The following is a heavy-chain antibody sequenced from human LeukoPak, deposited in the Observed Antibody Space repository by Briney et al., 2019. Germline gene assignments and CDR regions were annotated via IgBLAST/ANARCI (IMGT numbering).Heavy chain of an antibody. J-gene: IGHJ6*03. V-gene: IGHV1-2*02. Sequence: ASVKVSCKASGYTFTSYGISWVRQAPGQGLEWMGWINPNSGGTNYAQKFQGRVTMTRDTSISTAYMGLSRLRSDDTAVYYCARGCQYQLLIFLYYYMDVWGKGTTVTISS. CDR1: GYTFTSYG. CDR3: ARGCQYQLLIFLYYYMDV. D-gene: IGHD2-2*01. CDR2: INPNSGGT.